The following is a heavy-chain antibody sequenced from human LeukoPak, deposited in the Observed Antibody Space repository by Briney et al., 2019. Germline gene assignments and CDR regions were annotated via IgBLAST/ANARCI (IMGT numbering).Heavy chain of an antibody. CDR2: ISSSSSYI. Sequence: GGSLRLSCAASGFTFSSYSMNWVRQASGKGLEWVSSISSSSSYIYYADSVKGRFTISRDNAKNSLYLQMNSLRAEDTAAYYCARDALVLNGIAVAGSHYYYYYMDVWGKGTTVTVSS. J-gene: IGHJ6*03. D-gene: IGHD6-19*01. CDR1: GFTFSSYS. CDR3: ARDALVLNGIAVAGSHYYYYYMDV. V-gene: IGHV3-21*01.